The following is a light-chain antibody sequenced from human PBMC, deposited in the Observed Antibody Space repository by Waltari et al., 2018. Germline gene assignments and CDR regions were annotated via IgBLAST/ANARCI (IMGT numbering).Light chain of an antibody. V-gene: IGLV2-14*01. CDR3: SSYTSSSTLVL. CDR2: DVS. Sequence: QSALTQPASVSGSPGQSITISCTGTSSDVGGYNSVSWYQQNPGKAPKLMIYDVSKRPSGVSNRFSGSKSGHTASLSSSGLQAEDEADYYCSSYTSSSTLVLFGGGTKLTVL. J-gene: IGLJ2*01. CDR1: SSDVGGYNS.